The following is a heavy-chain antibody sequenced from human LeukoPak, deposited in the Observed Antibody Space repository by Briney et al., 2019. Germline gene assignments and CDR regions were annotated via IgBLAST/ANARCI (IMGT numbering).Heavy chain of an antibody. Sequence: PSETLSLTCSVSGGSINSHYWSWIRQPPGKGLEWIGYIYYSGSNNYNPSLKRRVTISIDTSKSQFSLKLTSVTAADTAVYYCARGGFLDNWFDPWGQGTLVTVSS. J-gene: IGHJ5*02. D-gene: IGHD2/OR15-2a*01. CDR1: GGSINSHY. CDR2: IYYSGSN. V-gene: IGHV4-59*11. CDR3: ARGGFLDNWFDP.